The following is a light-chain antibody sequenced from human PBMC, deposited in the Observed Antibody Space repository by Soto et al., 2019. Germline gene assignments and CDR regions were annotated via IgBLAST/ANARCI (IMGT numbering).Light chain of an antibody. J-gene: IGKJ1*01. CDR3: QQYNDWPLT. CDR1: QSISSY. CDR2: AAS. V-gene: IGKV1-39*01. Sequence: DIQMTQSPSSLSAAVGDRVTITCRASQSISSYLNWYQQKPGKAPKLLIYAASSLQSGVPSRFSGSGSGTEFALTISSLQSEDFALYYCQQYNDWPLTFGQGTKVHIK.